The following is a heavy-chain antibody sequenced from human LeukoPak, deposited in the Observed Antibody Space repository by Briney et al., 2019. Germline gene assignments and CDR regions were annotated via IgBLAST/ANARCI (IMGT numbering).Heavy chain of an antibody. J-gene: IGHJ3*01. CDR3: ARGGPYSGSYF. CDR1: GFTFSNYW. Sequence: PGGSLRLSCAASGFTFSNYWMTWVRQAPGKGLEWVANIKQDGSEKYYVDSLKGRFTISRDNAKNSLYLQMNSLRAEDTAVYYCARGGPYSGSYFWGQGTMVTVSS. CDR2: IKQDGSEK. V-gene: IGHV3-7*01. D-gene: IGHD1-26*01.